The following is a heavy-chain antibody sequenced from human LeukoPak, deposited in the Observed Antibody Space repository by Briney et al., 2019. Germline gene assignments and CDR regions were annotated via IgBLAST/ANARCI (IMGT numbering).Heavy chain of an antibody. J-gene: IGHJ6*02. V-gene: IGHV1-2*02. CDR1: GYTFTGYY. CDR3: ARDQEATMVRGVASYGMDV. D-gene: IGHD3-10*01. CDR2: INPNSGGT. Sequence: ASVKVSCKASGYTFTGYYMHWVRQAPGQGLEWMGWINPNSGGTNYAQKFQGRVTMTRDTSISTAYMELSRLRSDDTAVYYCARDQEATMVRGVASYGMDVWGQGTTVTVSS.